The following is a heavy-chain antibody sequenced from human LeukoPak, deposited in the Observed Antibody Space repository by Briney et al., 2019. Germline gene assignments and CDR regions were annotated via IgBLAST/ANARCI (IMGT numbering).Heavy chain of an antibody. Sequence: PGGSLRLSCAASGFTFSSYSMNWVRQAPGKGLEWVSFISSSSSTIYYADSVKGRFTISRDNAKNTMYLQMNSLRVEDTAVYCCAREGRVSGYDFDCWGQGTLVTVSS. CDR2: ISSSSSTI. CDR3: AREGRVSGYDFDC. V-gene: IGHV3-48*04. J-gene: IGHJ4*02. D-gene: IGHD5-12*01. CDR1: GFTFSSYS.